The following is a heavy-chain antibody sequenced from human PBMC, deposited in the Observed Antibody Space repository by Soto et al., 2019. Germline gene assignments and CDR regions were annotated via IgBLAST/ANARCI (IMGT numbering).Heavy chain of an antibody. V-gene: IGHV4-34*01. CDR3: VKQSGSGSYYKVGSGGHFDS. CDR2: INHSGST. J-gene: IGHJ4*02. Sequence: TSETLSLTCAVYGGSFSGYYWNWIRQPPGKGLEWIGEINHSGSTNYNPSLKSRVTISVDTSKNQFSLRAEDTAVYYCVKQSGSGSYYKVGSGGHFDSWGQGTLVTVSS. D-gene: IGHD3-10*01. CDR1: GGSFSGYY.